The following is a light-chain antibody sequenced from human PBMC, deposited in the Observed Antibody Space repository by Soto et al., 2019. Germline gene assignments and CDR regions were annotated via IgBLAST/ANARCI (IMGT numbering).Light chain of an antibody. CDR1: QSVSSK. J-gene: IGKJ1*01. Sequence: EIVMTQSPATLSVSPGERATLSCRASQSVSSKLAWYQQKPGQGPRLLIYGASTRATGIPARFSGSGSGTAFTLTISSLQSEDFAVYYCQHYSTWLWTFGQGTKVEI. CDR2: GAS. V-gene: IGKV3-15*01. CDR3: QHYSTWLWT.